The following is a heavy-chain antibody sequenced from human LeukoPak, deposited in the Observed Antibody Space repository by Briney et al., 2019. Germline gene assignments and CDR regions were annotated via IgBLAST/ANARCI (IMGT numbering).Heavy chain of an antibody. V-gene: IGHV1-18*04. CDR3: ARVWTTSDSSWYDYYYYMDV. D-gene: IGHD6-13*01. CDR1: GYTFTSYG. CDR2: VSAYNGNT. Sequence: ASVKVSCKASGYTFTSYGISWVRQAPGQGLEWMGWVSAYNGNTNYVEKFQGRVTMTTDTATSSAYMELRSLRSDDTAVYYCARVWTTSDSSWYDYYYYMDVWGKGTTVTVSS. J-gene: IGHJ6*03.